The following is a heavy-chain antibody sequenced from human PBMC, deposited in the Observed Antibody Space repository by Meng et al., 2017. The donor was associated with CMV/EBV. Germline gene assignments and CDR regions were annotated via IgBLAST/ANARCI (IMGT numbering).Heavy chain of an antibody. CDR3: AREAHEGSYNWFDP. Sequence: GESLKISCAASGFTFSSYAMHWVRQAPDKGLEWVAVISYDGSNKYYADSVKGRFTISRDNSKNTLYLQMNSLRAEDTAVYYCAREAHEGSYNWFDPWGQGTLVTVSS. V-gene: IGHV3-30*04. J-gene: IGHJ5*02. CDR1: GFTFSSYA. CDR2: ISYDGSNK. D-gene: IGHD1-26*01.